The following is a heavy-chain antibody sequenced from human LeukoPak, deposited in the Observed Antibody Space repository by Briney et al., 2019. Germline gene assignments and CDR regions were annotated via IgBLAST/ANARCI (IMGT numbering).Heavy chain of an antibody. CDR1: GFTFSSYG. D-gene: IGHD1-26*01. J-gene: IGHJ4*02. Sequence: GGSLRLSCAASGFTFSSYGMHWVRQAPGKGLEWVAFIRYDGSVKYYADSVKGRFTISRDNSKNTLYLQMNSLRTEDTAVYYCARGLYPYSGSYPFDYWGQGTLVTVSS. V-gene: IGHV3-30*02. CDR3: ARGLYPYSGSYPFDY. CDR2: IRYDGSVK.